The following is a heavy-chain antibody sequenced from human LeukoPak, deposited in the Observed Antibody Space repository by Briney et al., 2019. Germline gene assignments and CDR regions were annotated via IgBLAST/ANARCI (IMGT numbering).Heavy chain of an antibody. CDR3: ARGDYDILTGYYETFDY. V-gene: IGHV4-38-2*01. CDR1: GYSISSGYY. Sequence: SETLSRTCAVSGYSISSGYYWGWIRQPPGKGLEWIGSIYHSGSTYYNPSLKSRVTISVDTSKNQFSLKLSSVTAADTAVYYCARGDYDILTGYYETFDYWGQGTLVTVSS. CDR2: IYHSGST. J-gene: IGHJ4*02. D-gene: IGHD3-9*01.